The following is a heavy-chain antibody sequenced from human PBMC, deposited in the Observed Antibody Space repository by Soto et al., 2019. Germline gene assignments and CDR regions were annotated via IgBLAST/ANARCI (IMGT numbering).Heavy chain of an antibody. CDR2: MNPHSANT. D-gene: IGHD3-22*01. CDR3: ARRVSGHFSKSDS. J-gene: IGHJ5*01. Sequence: ASVNVCCKATGYTFTSYDINWVRQATGQGLEWMGWMNPHSANTGYAQRFQGRITMTRDTSISTAYMELSSLTSEDTAVYYCARRVSGHFSKSDSWGDGTLSPVPS. V-gene: IGHV1-8*01. CDR1: GYTFTSYD.